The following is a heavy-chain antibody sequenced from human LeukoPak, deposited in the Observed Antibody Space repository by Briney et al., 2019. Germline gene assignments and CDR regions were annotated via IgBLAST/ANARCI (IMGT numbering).Heavy chain of an antibody. Sequence: PGGSLRLSCAASGFTFSSYSMNWVRQAPGKGLEWVSSISTSSSYINYADSVKGRFTISRDNGKNSLFLQMTSLRAEDTAIYYCVHSSPDYWGQGTLVTVSS. CDR1: GFTFSSYS. D-gene: IGHD6-13*01. J-gene: IGHJ4*02. CDR3: VHSSPDY. CDR2: ISTSSSYI. V-gene: IGHV3-21*04.